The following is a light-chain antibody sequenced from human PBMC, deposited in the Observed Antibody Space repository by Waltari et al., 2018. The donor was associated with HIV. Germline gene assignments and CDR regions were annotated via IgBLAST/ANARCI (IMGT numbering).Light chain of an antibody. CDR2: DDK. Sequence: SYVLTQPPSVSVAPGQTARITCGGNNIGSKSVHWYQQRPGQAPVVVVQDDKDRPSGIPERFSGSNSGNTATLTISRVEAGDEADYFCQVWDSSSDLVFGGGTKLTVL. CDR1: NIGSKS. J-gene: IGLJ2*01. V-gene: IGLV3-21*02. CDR3: QVWDSSSDLV.